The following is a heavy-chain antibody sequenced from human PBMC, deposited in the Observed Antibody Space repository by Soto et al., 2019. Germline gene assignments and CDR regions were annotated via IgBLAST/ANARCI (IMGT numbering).Heavy chain of an antibody. CDR1: GFTVSSVY. V-gene: IGHV3-66*01. CDR2: ITSGGST. Sequence: EVQLVESGGGLVQPGGSLRLSCAASGFTVSSVYMTWVRQAPGKGLEWVSVITSGGSTYYADSVRSRFTISRDNSKNTLYLQMNSLRAEDTAVYYCARDILGGAYDFWHGGQGTLVTVSS. CDR3: ARDILGGAYDFWH. J-gene: IGHJ4*02. D-gene: IGHD3-3*01.